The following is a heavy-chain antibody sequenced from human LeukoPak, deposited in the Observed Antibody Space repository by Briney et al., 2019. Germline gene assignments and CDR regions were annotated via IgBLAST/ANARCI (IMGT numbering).Heavy chain of an antibody. D-gene: IGHD6-19*01. CDR1: GFTFSSYA. CDR3: AKGSGWYDTPFDY. J-gene: IGHJ4*02. Sequence: GGSLRLSCAASGFTFSSYAMSWVRQAPGKGLEWVSAISGSGGSTYYADSVKGRFTISRDDSKNTLYLQMNSLRAEDTAVYYCAKGSGWYDTPFDYWGQGTLVTVSS. V-gene: IGHV3-23*01. CDR2: ISGSGGST.